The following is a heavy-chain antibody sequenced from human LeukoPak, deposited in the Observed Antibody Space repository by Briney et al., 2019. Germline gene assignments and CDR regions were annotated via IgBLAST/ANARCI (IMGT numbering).Heavy chain of an antibody. CDR2: ISWNSGSI. CDR1: GFTFDDYA. V-gene: IGHV3-9*01. J-gene: IGHJ4*02. D-gene: IGHD6-25*01. CDR3: TKGGYSSEQPYYFDY. Sequence: GRSLRLSCAASGFTFDDYAMHWVRQAPGKGLEWVSGISWNSGSIGYADSVKGRFTISRDNAKNSLYLQMNSLRAEDTALYYCTKGGYSSEQPYYFDYWGQGTLVTVSS.